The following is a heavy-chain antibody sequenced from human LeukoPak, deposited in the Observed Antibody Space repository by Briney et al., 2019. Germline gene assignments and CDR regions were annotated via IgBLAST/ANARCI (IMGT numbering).Heavy chain of an antibody. Sequence: KPSETLSLTCNVSGGSISSYFWTWIRQPAGKGLEWIGRIHASGTTNYNSSLKSRVSMSVDTSKNQFSLKLTSVTAADTTVYFCARDGADVHGRAFDYWGQGTLVSVSS. J-gene: IGHJ4*02. CDR1: GGSISSYF. V-gene: IGHV4-4*07. D-gene: IGHD4/OR15-4a*01. CDR3: ARDGADVHGRAFDY. CDR2: IHASGTT.